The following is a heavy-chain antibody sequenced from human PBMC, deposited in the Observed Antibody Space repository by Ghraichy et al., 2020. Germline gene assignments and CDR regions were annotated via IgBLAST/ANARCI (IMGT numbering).Heavy chain of an antibody. V-gene: IGHV3-7*03. CDR3: TRPPLMTGDFDY. D-gene: IGHD3-9*01. Sequence: GGSLRLSCAVSGFTFSNYWMTWVRQAPGKGLEWVANIKEDGSDKYYVDSVKGRFTISRDNAKNSLYLQMNSLRAEDTAVYYCTRPPLMTGDFDYWGQGPLVTVSS. J-gene: IGHJ4*02. CDR1: GFTFSNYW. CDR2: IKEDGSDK.